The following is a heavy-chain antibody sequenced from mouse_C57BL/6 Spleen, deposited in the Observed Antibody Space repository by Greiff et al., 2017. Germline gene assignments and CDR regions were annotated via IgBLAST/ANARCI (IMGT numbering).Heavy chain of an antibody. D-gene: IGHD1-1*01. CDR1: GYTFTSYG. J-gene: IGHJ4*01. V-gene: IGHV1-81*01. Sequence: VQLQQSGAELARPGASVKLSCKASGYTFTSYGISWVKQRTGQGLEWIGEIYPRSGNTYYNEKFKGKATLTADKSSNTAYMELRSLTSEDSAVYFCARPYYHYGSSYDAMDYWGQGTSVTVSS. CDR2: IYPRSGNT. CDR3: ARPYYHYGSSYDAMDY.